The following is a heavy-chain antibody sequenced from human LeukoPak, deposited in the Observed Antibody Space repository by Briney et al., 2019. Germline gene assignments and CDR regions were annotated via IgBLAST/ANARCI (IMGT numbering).Heavy chain of an antibody. J-gene: IGHJ4*02. CDR2: ITASSSST. CDR3: AKDGSRDGYNY. V-gene: IGHV3-23*01. Sequence: SGGSLRLSCEASGFTFSNYGMSWVRQAPGKGLEWVSAITASSSSTHDADSVQGRFTISRDNFKNTLYLQMNSLRPEDTAIYYCAKDGSRDGYNYWGQGTLVTVSS. D-gene: IGHD5-24*01. CDR1: GFTFSNYG.